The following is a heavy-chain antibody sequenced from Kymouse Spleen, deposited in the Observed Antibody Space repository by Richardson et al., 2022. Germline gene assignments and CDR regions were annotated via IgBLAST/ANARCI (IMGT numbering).Heavy chain of an antibody. J-gene: IGHJ4*02. CDR1: GFTFSSYG. D-gene: IGHD3-10*01. Sequence: QVQLVESGGGVVQPGRSLRLSCAASGFTFSSYGMHWVRQAPGKGLEWVAVIWYDGSNKYYADSVKGRFTISRDNSKNTLYLQMNSLRAEDTAVYYCARESPITMVRGVAFDYWGQGTLVTVSS. V-gene: IGHV3-33*01. CDR2: IWYDGSNK. CDR3: ARESPITMVRGVAFDY.